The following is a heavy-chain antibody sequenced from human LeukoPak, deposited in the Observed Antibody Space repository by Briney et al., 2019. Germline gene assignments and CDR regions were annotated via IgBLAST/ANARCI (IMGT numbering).Heavy chain of an antibody. CDR3: PSKAPLDYYYGMDV. CDR1: GFTVSSNY. CDR2: IYSGGST. Sequence: PGGSLRLSCAASGFTVSSNYMSWVRQAPGKGLEWVSVIYSGGSTYYADSVKGRFTISRHNSKNTLYLQMNSLRAEDTAVYYCPSKAPLDYYYGMDVWGQGTTVTLSS. J-gene: IGHJ6*02. V-gene: IGHV3-53*04.